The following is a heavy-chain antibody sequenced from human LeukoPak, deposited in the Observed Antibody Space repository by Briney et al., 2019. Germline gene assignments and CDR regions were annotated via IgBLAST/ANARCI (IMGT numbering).Heavy chain of an antibody. J-gene: IGHJ4*02. CDR1: GFTFSSYA. V-gene: IGHV3-30*04. D-gene: IGHD4-17*01. CDR2: ISYDESNK. CDR3: ARDGTDYGDYVRCFDY. Sequence: GRSLRLSCAASGFTFSSYAMHWVRQAPGKGLEWVAVISYDESNKYYADSVKGRFTISRDNSKNTLYLQMNSPRAEDTAVYYCARDGTDYGDYVRCFDYWGQGTLVTVSS.